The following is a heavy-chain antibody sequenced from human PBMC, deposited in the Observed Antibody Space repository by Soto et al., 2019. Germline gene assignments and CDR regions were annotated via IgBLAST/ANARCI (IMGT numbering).Heavy chain of an antibody. D-gene: IGHD4-17*01. CDR2: TSYDGNNK. CDR3: VRDAYGGVYFDY. Sequence: QVQLVESGGGVVQPGKALRLSCAASGFTFSSYAMHWVRQAPGKGLEWVAVTSYDGNNKYYADTVKGRFTISRDNFKHTLFLQMTSLRPEDTADYYCVRDAYGGVYFDYWGQGTMVTVSS. CDR1: GFTFSSYA. J-gene: IGHJ4*02. V-gene: IGHV3-30-3*01.